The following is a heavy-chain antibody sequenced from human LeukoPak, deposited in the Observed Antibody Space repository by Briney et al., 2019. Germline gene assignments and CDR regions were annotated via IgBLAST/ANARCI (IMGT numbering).Heavy chain of an antibody. V-gene: IGHV4-34*01. CDR3: VTYYFDSSGPKKNY. Sequence: SETLSLTCAVYGGSFSGYYWSWIRQPPGKGLEWIGEINHSGSTNYSPSLKSRVTISVDTSKKQFSLKLSSVTAADTAVYYCVTYYFDSSGPKKNYWGQGTLVTVSS. CDR1: GGSFSGYY. CDR2: INHSGST. D-gene: IGHD3-22*01. J-gene: IGHJ4*02.